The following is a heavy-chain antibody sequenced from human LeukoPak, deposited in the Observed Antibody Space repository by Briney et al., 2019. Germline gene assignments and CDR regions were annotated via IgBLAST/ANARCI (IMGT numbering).Heavy chain of an antibody. Sequence: GASVKVSCKASGYTFTSYGISRVRQAPGQGLEWVGWISANNGDTDYAQKFQARVTMTTDTSTSTAYMELRSLRSDDTAVYYCARESHVSREDSWGQGTLVTVSS. D-gene: IGHD1-26*01. CDR3: ARESHVSREDS. V-gene: IGHV1-18*01. CDR1: GYTFTSYG. CDR2: ISANNGDT. J-gene: IGHJ4*02.